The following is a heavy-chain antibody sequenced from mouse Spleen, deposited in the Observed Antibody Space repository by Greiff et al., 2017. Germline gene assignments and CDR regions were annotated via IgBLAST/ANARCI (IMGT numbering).Heavy chain of an antibody. D-gene: IGHD4-1*02. Sequence: EVMLVESEGGLVQPGSSMKLSCTASGFTFSDYYMAWVRQVPENGLEWVANINYDGSSTYYLDSLKSRFIISRDNAKNILYLQMSSLKSEDTATYYCARAQLGRGYFDVWGTGTTVTVSS. CDR1: GFTFSDYY. V-gene: IGHV5-16*01. J-gene: IGHJ1*03. CDR2: INYDGSST. CDR3: ARAQLGRGYFDV.